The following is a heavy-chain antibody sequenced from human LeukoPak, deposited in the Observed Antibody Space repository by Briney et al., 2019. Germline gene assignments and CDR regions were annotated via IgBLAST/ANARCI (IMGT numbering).Heavy chain of an antibody. V-gene: IGHV3-11*01. J-gene: IGHJ5*02. Sequence: PGGSLRLSCAASGFTFNDYYMSWIRQAPGKGLEWLSYINIGGTNTHYADSVKGRFTISRDNAKKSLYLEMNNLRAEDTAVYYCATDGAGSDTWGQGVLVTVSS. CDR3: ATDGAGSDT. CDR1: GFTFNDYY. CDR2: INIGGTNT.